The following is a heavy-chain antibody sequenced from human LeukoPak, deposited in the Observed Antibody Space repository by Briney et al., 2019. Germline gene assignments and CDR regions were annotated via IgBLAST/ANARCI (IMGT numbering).Heavy chain of an antibody. J-gene: IGHJ4*02. CDR2: IKQDGSEK. CDR3: ARGGLYCSSTSCYIFDFDY. Sequence: GGSLRLSCAASGFTFSSYWMSWVRQAPGKGLEWVANIKQDGSEKYYVDSVKGRFTISRDNAKNSLYLQMNSLRAEDTAVCYCARGGLYCSSTSCYIFDFDYWGQGTLVTVSS. D-gene: IGHD2-2*02. V-gene: IGHV3-7*01. CDR1: GFTFSSYW.